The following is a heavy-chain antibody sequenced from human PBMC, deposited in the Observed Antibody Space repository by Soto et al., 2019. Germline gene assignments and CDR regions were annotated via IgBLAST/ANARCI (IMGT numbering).Heavy chain of an antibody. CDR1: GFAFSTYS. CDR2: ISGSGGST. D-gene: IGHD6-19*01. J-gene: IGHJ4*02. Sequence: GGSLRLSCAASGFAFSTYSMSWVRQAPGKGLEWVSAISGSGGSTYYADSVKGRFTISRDNSKNTLYLQMNSLRAEDTAVYYCEAVASLDYRGQGTLVTVSS. V-gene: IGHV3-23*01. CDR3: EAVASLDY.